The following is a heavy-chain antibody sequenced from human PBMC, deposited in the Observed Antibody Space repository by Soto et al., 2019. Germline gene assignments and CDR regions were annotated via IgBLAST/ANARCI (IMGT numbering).Heavy chain of an antibody. V-gene: IGHV6-1*01. J-gene: IGHJ6*02. CDR3: ARDGAIAAAGYYYYYGMDV. Sequence: PSQTLSLTCAISGDSVSSNSAAWNWIRQSPSRGLEWLGRTYYRSKWYNDYAVSVKSRITINPDTSKNQFSLQLNSVTPEDTAVYYRARDGAIAAAGYYYYYGMDVWGQGTTVTVSS. D-gene: IGHD6-13*01. CDR1: GDSVSSNSAA. CDR2: TYYRSKWYN.